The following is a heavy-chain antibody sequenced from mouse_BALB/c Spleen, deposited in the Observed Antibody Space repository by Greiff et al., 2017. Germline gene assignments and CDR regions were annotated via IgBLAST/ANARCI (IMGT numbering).Heavy chain of an antibody. CDR3: AREDYGNPLAY. V-gene: IGHV2-9*02. D-gene: IGHD2-1*01. Sequence: QVQLKESGPGLVAPSQSLSITCTVSGFSLTSYGVHWVRQPPGKGLEWLGVIWAGGSTNYNSALMSRLSISKDNSKSQVFLKMNSLQTDDTAMYYCAREDYGNPLAYWGQGTLVTVSA. CDR1: GFSLTSYG. CDR2: IWAGGST. J-gene: IGHJ3*01.